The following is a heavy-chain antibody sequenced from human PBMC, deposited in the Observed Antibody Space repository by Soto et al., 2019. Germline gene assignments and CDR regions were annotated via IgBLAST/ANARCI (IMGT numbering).Heavy chain of an antibody. J-gene: IGHJ4*02. CDR3: AHRQRTVYFDY. CDR2: IYWDDDK. Sequence: KESGPTLVKPTQTLTLTCTFSGFSLSTSGVGVGWIRQPPGKALEWLALIYWDDDKRYSPSLKSRLTITEDTSKNQVVLTMTNMAPVDTATYYCAHRQRTVYFDYWGQGTLVTVSS. D-gene: IGHD4-17*01. V-gene: IGHV2-5*02. CDR1: GFSLSTSGVG.